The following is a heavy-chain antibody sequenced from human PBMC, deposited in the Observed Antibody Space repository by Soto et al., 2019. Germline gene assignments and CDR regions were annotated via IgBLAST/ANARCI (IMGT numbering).Heavy chain of an antibody. CDR1: GFTFSAYG. J-gene: IGHJ4*02. Sequence: PGGSLRLSCEVSGFTFSAYGMHWVRQAPGKGLEWVSYISSSSRVINYADSVKGRFTISRDNSKNTLYLQMNSLRAEDTAVYYCARRGSGSYYDYWGQGTLVTVSS. CDR2: ISSSSRVI. D-gene: IGHD1-26*01. CDR3: ARRGSGSYYDY. V-gene: IGHV3-48*01.